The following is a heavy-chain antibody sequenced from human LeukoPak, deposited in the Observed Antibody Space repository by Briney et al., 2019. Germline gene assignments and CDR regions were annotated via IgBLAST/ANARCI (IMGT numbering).Heavy chain of an antibody. CDR2: IDWDDDK. J-gene: IGHJ6*03. D-gene: IGHD5-18*01. Sequence: SGPTLLNPTQTLTLTCTFSGFSLSTSGMCVRWIRQPPGKALEWLALIDWDDDKYYSTSLKTRLTISKDTSKNQVVLTMTNMDPVDTATYYCARVRTGYSYGSPSYYYYYYMDVWGKGTTVTVSS. CDR1: GFSLSTSGMC. CDR3: ARVRTGYSYGSPSYYYYYYMDV. V-gene: IGHV2-70*01.